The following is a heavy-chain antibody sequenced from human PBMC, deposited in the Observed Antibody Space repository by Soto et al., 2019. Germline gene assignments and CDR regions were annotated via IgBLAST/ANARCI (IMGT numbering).Heavy chain of an antibody. CDR3: AKSRIAVAGTYNGFDP. J-gene: IGHJ5*02. CDR2: ISWNSGSI. Sequence: EVQLVESGGGLVQPGRSLRLSCAASGFTFDDYAMHWVRQAPGKGLEWVSGISWNSGSIGYADSVKGRFTISRDNAKNALDLQMNSRRAEDTALYYCAKSRIAVAGTYNGFDPWGQGNLGTVSS. D-gene: IGHD6-19*01. V-gene: IGHV3-9*01. CDR1: GFTFDDYA.